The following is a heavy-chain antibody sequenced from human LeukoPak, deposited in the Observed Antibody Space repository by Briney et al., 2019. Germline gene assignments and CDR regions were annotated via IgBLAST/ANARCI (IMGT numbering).Heavy chain of an antibody. D-gene: IGHD3-3*01. CDR1: GGSISSSSYY. CDR3: ARVRLRFLEWLDWFDP. Sequence: SETLSLTCTVSGGSISSSSYYWGWIRQPPGKGLEWIGSIYYSGSTYYNLSLKSRVTISVDTSKNQFSLKLSSVTAADTAVYYCARVRLRFLEWLDWFDPWGQGTLVTVSS. V-gene: IGHV4-39*07. CDR2: IYYSGST. J-gene: IGHJ5*02.